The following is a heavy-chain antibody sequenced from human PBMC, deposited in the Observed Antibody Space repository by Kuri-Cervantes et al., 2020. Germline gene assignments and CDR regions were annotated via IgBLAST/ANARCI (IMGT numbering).Heavy chain of an antibody. CDR2: IWYDGSHK. CDR3: ARDPTTVGVSAVMRAGGGMDV. D-gene: IGHD2-2*01. V-gene: IGHV3-33*08. J-gene: IGHJ6*02. Sequence: LSLTCAASGFTFSSYAMHWVRQAPGKGLEWVAVIWYDGSHKYSADSVKGRFAISRDNSKNTLYLQMNSLRAEDTAVYYCARDPTTVGVSAVMRAGGGMDVWGQGITVTVSS. CDR1: GFTFSSYA.